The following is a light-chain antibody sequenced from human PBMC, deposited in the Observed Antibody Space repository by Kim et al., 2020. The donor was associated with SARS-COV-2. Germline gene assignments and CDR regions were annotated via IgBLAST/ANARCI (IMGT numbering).Light chain of an antibody. CDR1: SLRSYY. J-gene: IGLJ2*01. CDR2: GKN. CDR3: NSRAGNDNVV. V-gene: IGLV3-19*01. Sequence: SSELTQDPAVSVALGQTVRITCHGDSLRSYYATWYQQKPGQAPILVIYGKNNRPSGIPDRFSGSSSGNTASFTITGTQAGDEADYYCNSRAGNDNVVFGG.